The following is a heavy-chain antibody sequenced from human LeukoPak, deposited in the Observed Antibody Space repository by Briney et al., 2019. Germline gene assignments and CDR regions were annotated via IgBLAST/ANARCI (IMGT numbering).Heavy chain of an antibody. V-gene: IGHV4-59*08. CDR3: ARQADIGTLDY. CDR2: IYYSGST. D-gene: IGHD2/OR15-2a*01. J-gene: IGHJ4*02. Sequence: SETLSLTCTVSGGSISSYYWSWIRQPPGKGLEWIGYIYYSGSTNYNPSLKSRVTISVDTSKNQFSLKLSSVTAADTAVYYCARQADIGTLDYWGQGTLVTVSS. CDR1: GGSISSYY.